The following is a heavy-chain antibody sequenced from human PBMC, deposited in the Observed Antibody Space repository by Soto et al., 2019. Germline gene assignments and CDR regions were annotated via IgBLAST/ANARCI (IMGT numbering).Heavy chain of an antibody. D-gene: IGHD6-6*01. CDR2: INPNSGCT. CDR3: ARGEYSSSSGDY. V-gene: IGHV1-2*04. Sequence: ASVKVSCKASGYTFTGYYMHWVRQAPGQGLEWMGWINPNSGCTNYAQKFQGWVTMTRDTSISTAYMELSRLRSDDTAVYYCARGEYSSSSGDYWGQGTLVTVSS. CDR1: GYTFTGYY. J-gene: IGHJ4*02.